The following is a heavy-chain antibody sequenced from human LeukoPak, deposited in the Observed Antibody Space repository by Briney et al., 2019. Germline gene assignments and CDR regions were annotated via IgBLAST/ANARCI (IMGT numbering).Heavy chain of an antibody. CDR3: ARAYYDFWSGLPVDY. J-gene: IGHJ4*02. Sequence: ASVKVSCKASVYTFTVYYMHWVRQAPGQGLEWMGWINPNSGGTNYAQKFQGRVTMTRDTSISTAYMELSRLRSDDTAVYYCARAYYDFWSGLPVDYWGQGTPVTVSS. CDR2: INPNSGGT. D-gene: IGHD3-3*01. CDR1: VYTFTVYY. V-gene: IGHV1-2*02.